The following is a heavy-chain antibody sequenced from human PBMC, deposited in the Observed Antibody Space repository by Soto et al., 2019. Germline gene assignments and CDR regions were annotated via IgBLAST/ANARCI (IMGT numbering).Heavy chain of an antibody. V-gene: IGHV4-4*02. CDR2: IYHSGST. D-gene: IGHD1-26*01. J-gene: IGHJ4*02. Sequence: SETLSLTCAVSGGSISSSNWWSWVRQPPGKGLEWIGEIYHSGSTNYNPSLKSRVTISVDKSKNQFSLKLSSVTAADTAVYYCARTERQISGDRELYYFDYWGQGTLVTVSS. CDR3: ARTERQISGDRELYYFDY. CDR1: GGSISSSNW.